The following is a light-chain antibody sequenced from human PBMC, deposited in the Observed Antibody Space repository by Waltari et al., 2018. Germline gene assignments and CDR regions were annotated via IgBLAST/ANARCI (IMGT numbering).Light chain of an antibody. CDR2: EAS. CDR1: QSVSSD. Sequence: EILMTQSPGPLSVSPGERATLSCRASQSVSSDLAWYQQKPGQAPRLRIYEASTRATGIPDRVSGRGSGTEFTLTISSLQPEDFGLYYCQQYNNWPPLTFGGGTKVEIK. J-gene: IGKJ4*01. V-gene: IGKV3-15*01. CDR3: QQYNNWPPLT.